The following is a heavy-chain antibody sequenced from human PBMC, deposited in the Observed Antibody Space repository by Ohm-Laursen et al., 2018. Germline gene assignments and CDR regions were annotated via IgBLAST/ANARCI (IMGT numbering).Heavy chain of an antibody. J-gene: IGHJ4*02. V-gene: IGHV4-59*01. CDR2: IYYSGST. Sequence: SETLSLTCTVSGGSISSYYWSWIRQPPGQGLEWIGYIYYSGSTNYNPSLKSRVTISVDTSKNQFSLKLSSVTAADTAVYYCARGPRGYSYGCDYWGQGTLVTVSS. CDR3: ARGPRGYSYGCDY. CDR1: GGSISSYY. D-gene: IGHD5-18*01.